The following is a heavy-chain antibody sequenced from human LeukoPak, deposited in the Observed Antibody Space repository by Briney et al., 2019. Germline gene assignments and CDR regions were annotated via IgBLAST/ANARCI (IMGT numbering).Heavy chain of an antibody. CDR3: ARGKVVVAATPVMRYYGMDV. J-gene: IGHJ6*02. CDR1: GYTFTSYD. Sequence: ASVKVSCKASGYTFTSYDINWVRQATGQGLGWMGWMNPNMGNTGYAQKFQGRVTMTRNTSISTAYMELSSLRSEDTAVYYCARGKVVVAATPVMRYYGMDVWGQGTTVTVSS. CDR2: MNPNMGNT. V-gene: IGHV1-8*01. D-gene: IGHD2-15*01.